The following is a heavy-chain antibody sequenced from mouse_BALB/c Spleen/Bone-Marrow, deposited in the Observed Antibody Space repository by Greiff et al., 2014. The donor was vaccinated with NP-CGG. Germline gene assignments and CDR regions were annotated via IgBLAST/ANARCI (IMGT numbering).Heavy chain of an antibody. CDR2: ISSGGGSI. CDR1: GFTFSTYT. Sequence: DVMLVESGGGLVKPGGSLKLSCAASGFTFSTYTMSWVRQTPEKRLEWVATISSGGGSIYYPDSVKGRFTISRDNAKNNLYLQMSSLRSEDTALYHCARYKGSSRDAMDYWGQGTSVTVSS. J-gene: IGHJ4*01. D-gene: IGHD1-1*01. CDR3: ARYKGSSRDAMDY. V-gene: IGHV5-9*03.